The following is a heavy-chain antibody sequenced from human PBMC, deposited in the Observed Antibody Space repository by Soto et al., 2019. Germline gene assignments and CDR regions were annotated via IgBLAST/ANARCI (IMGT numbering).Heavy chain of an antibody. D-gene: IGHD2-2*01. J-gene: IGHJ1*01. CDR3: ARMATGMPGEYFHH. V-gene: IGHV4-34*01. CDR1: GGSFSGYY. CDR2: INHSGST. Sequence: QVQLQQWGAGLLKPSETLSLTCAVYGGSFSGYYWSWIRQPPGKGLEWIGEINHSGSTNYNPSLKSRVTISVDPSKNQFSLKLSSVTAAATAVYYCARMATGMPGEYFHHWGQGTLVTVSS.